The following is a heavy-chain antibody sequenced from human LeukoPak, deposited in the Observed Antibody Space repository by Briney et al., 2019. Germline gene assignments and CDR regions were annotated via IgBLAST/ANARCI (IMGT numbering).Heavy chain of an antibody. V-gene: IGHV3-72*01. CDR1: GFILSDYN. CDR3: ARDKSGSYDY. J-gene: IGHJ4*02. D-gene: IGHD1-26*01. CDR2: TANRGNNYTK. Sequence: GGSLRLSCAASGFILSDYNMDWVRQAPGKGLEWIGRTANRGNNYTKEYAASVKGRFAISRDDSKSSVFLQINSLTTADTAVYYCARDKSGSYDYCGQGTLVTVSS.